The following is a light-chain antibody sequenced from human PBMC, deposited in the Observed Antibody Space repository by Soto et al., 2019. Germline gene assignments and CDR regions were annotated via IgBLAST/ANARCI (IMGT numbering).Light chain of an antibody. CDR3: QQYQSIPFT. J-gene: IGKJ3*01. Sequence: EIVMTQSPATLSVSPGERATLSCRASQSVSSNLAWYQQKPGQAPRLLIYGASTRATGIPARFSGSGSGTEFTLTISSLQSEDFAVYYCQQYQSIPFTFGPGTKVHI. CDR2: GAS. V-gene: IGKV3-15*01. CDR1: QSVSSN.